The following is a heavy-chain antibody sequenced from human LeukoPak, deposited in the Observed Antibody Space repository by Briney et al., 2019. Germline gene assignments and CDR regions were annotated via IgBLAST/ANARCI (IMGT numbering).Heavy chain of an antibody. CDR3: AKGDSSSWYDNWFDP. V-gene: IGHV3-53*01. CDR2: IYSGGST. Sequence: PGGSLRLSCAASGFTVSSNYMSWVRQAPGKGLEWVSVIYSGGSTYYADSVKGRFTISRDNSKNTLYLQMNSLRAEDTAVYYCAKGDSSSWYDNWFDPWGQGTLVTVSS. CDR1: GFTVSSNY. D-gene: IGHD6-13*01. J-gene: IGHJ5*02.